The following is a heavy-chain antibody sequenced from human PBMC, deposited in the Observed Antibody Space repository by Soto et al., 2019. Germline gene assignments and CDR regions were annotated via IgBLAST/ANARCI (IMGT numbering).Heavy chain of an antibody. V-gene: IGHV1-69*13. D-gene: IGHD3-22*01. CDR3: ATGSYTYYYDSSSSLNYGMDV. CDR1: GGTFSSYA. CDR2: IIPIFGTA. J-gene: IGHJ6*02. Sequence: SVKVSCKASGGTFSSYAISWVRQAPGQGLEWMGGIIPIFGTANYAQKFQGRVTITADESTSTAYMEMSSLRSEDTDVYYCATGSYTYYYDSSSSLNYGMDVRGQRTTGTVSS.